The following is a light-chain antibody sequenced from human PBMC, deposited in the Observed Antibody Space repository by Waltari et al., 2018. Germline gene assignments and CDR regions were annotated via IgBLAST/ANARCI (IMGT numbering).Light chain of an antibody. CDR1: QYVSGSY. CDR2: GAS. CDR3: HQYGTAPRT. J-gene: IGKJ1*01. Sequence: EIVLTQSPGTLSLSPGDRATLSCRASQYVSGSYLAWYQQKPGQGPRLLIYGASSRATGIPDRFSGSGSGTDFTLTISRLEPEDFAVYYCHQYGTAPRTFGQGTKVEIK. V-gene: IGKV3-20*01.